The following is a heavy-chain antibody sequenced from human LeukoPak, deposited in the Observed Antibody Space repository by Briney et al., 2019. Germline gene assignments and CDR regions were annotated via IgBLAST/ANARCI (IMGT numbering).Heavy chain of an antibody. D-gene: IGHD3-16*01. J-gene: IGHJ4*02. CDR2: ITSGASVI. CDR1: GFTFKTYH. Sequence: GGSLRLSCVASGFTFKTYHMNWVRQAPGKGLEWLSGITSGASVIYYADSVKGRSTISRDDAKNSVFLQMSGLTVDDTAVYYCARKRIADLGDETSFGGTPFDSWGQGTLVIVSS. CDR3: ARKRIADLGDETSFGGTPFDS. V-gene: IGHV3-48*03.